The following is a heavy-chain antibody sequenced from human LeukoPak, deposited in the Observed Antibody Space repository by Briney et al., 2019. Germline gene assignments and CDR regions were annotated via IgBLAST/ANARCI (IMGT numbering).Heavy chain of an antibody. CDR2: IYPGDSDT. J-gene: IGHJ5*02. V-gene: IGHV5-51*01. CDR1: GYSFTSYW. CDR3: ARSGGYCSGGSCHGSDWFDP. D-gene: IGHD2-15*01. Sequence: GESLKISCKGSGYSFTSYWIGWVRQMPGKGLEWMGIIYPGDSDTRYSPSFQGQVTISADKSISTAYLQWSSLKASDTAMYYCARSGGYCSGGSCHGSDWFDPWGQGTLVTVSS.